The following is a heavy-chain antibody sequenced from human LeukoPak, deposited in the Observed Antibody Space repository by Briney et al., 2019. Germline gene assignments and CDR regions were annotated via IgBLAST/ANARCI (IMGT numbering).Heavy chain of an antibody. CDR1: GGSISSGDYY. Sequence: PQTPSLTGTVSGGSISSGDYYWSWIRQPPGKGLEWIGYIYYSGSTYYNPSLKSRVTISVDTSKNQFSLKLSSVTAADTAVYYCARRKKYYYDSSGFSWGQGTLVTVSS. CDR3: ARRKKYYYDSSGFS. J-gene: IGHJ5*02. D-gene: IGHD3-22*01. CDR2: IYYSGST. V-gene: IGHV4-30-4*08.